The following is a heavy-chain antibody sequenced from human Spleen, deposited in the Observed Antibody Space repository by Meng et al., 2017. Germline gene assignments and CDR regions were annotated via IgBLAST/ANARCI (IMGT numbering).Heavy chain of an antibody. J-gene: IGHJ6*02. CDR2: IKGDGSVT. V-gene: IGHV3-74*01. D-gene: IGHD4-17*01. CDR1: GFTFSNFL. Sequence: GESLKISCAASGFTFSNFLMYWVRQAPGKGLVWVSRIKGDGSVTTYADSVKGRFTISRDNAKNTLYMQMNSLRAEDTAVYYCARGGDYGTFYYYYYAMDVWGQGTTVTVSS. CDR3: ARGGDYGTFYYYYYAMDV.